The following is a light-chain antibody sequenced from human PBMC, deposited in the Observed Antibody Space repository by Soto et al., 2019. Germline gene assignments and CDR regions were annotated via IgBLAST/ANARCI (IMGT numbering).Light chain of an antibody. CDR2: KAS. J-gene: IGKJ2*01. Sequence: DIQMTQSPSTLSASVGDRVTITCRASQSISSWLAWYQQKPGKAPKLLIYKASSLESGVPSRFSGRGSGTEFTLTISSLQPEDFGIYYCLQHNSYPYTFGPGTKLEIK. V-gene: IGKV1-5*03. CDR3: LQHNSYPYT. CDR1: QSISSW.